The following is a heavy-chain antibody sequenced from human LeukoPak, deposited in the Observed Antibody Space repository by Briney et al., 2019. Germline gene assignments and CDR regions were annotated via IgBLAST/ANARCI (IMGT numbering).Heavy chain of an antibody. V-gene: IGHV4-59*08. CDR1: GGSISSYY. Sequence: SETLSLTCTVSGGSISSYYWSWIRQPPGKGLEWIGYIYYSGSTNYNPSLKSRVTISVDTSKNQFSLKLSSVTAADTAVYYCASAGLATGHFDYWGQGILVTVSS. CDR3: ASAGLATGHFDY. J-gene: IGHJ4*02. CDR2: IYYSGST. D-gene: IGHD3-22*01.